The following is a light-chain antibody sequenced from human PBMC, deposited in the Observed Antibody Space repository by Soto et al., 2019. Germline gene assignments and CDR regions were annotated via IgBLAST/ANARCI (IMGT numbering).Light chain of an antibody. CDR2: EDN. V-gene: IGLV6-57*01. CDR3: QSYDNSNVV. J-gene: IGLJ2*01. Sequence: FMLTQPHSVSASPGKTVTISCTRSSGSIASKYVQWYQQRPGSSPTTVIYEDNQRPSGVPDRFSGSIDSSSNSASLTISGLKTEDEADYYCQSYDNSNVVFGGGTKVTVL. CDR1: SGSIASKY.